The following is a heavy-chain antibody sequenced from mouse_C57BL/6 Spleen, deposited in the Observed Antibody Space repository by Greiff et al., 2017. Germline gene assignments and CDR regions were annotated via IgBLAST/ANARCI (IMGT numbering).Heavy chain of an antibody. J-gene: IGHJ2*01. CDR1: GYTFTSYG. D-gene: IGHD2-4*01. Sequence: VQLQQSGAELARPGASVKLSCKASGYTFTSYGISWVKQRTGQGLEWIGEIYPRSGNTYYNEKFKGKATLTADKSSSTAYMELRSLTSEDSAVYFCARRPPYDYDGGFDYWGQGTTLTVSS. V-gene: IGHV1-81*01. CDR2: IYPRSGNT. CDR3: ARRPPYDYDGGFDY.